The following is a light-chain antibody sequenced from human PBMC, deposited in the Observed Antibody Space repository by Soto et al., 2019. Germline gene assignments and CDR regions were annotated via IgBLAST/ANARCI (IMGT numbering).Light chain of an antibody. J-gene: IGLJ1*01. Sequence: QSVLTQPPSVSGAPGQRVTISCTGSSSNIGAGYDVHWYQQLPGTAPKLLIYGNSNRPSGVPDRFSGSKSGTSASLAITGLPAEGEAEYYRQFFDHSLGWAYVFGTGTKLTVL. CDR2: GNS. CDR3: QFFDHSLGWAYV. CDR1: SSNIGAGYD. V-gene: IGLV1-40*01.